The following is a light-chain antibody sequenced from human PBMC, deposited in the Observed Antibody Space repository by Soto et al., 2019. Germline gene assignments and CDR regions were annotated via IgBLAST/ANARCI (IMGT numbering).Light chain of an antibody. J-gene: IGKJ2*03. V-gene: IGKV3-20*01. CDR2: GAS. Sequence: ESVLTQSPGTLSLSPGEGATLSCRSSQSVISNYLAWYQKKPGQAPRLLIYGASSRATGIPHRFSGSGSGTDFTLTISRLEPEDFAVYYCQKYDTSPYSFGRGTKLEIK. CDR3: QKYDTSPYS. CDR1: QSVISNY.